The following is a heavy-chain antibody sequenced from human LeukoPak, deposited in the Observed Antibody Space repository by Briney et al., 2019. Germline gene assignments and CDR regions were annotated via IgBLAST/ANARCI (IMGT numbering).Heavy chain of an antibody. CDR1: GGAINNYY. D-gene: IGHD5-24*01. J-gene: IGHJ4*02. V-gene: IGHV4-59*01. CDR3: ARVSADGFHQDY. Sequence: SETLSLTCSVSGGAINNYYWTWIRQPPGKGLEWIGYIYSTGSAYYNPSHKSRLTISVDTSKIQFHLKVRSLTPADTAVYYCARVSADGFHQDYWGQGTLVTVSS. CDR2: IYSTGSA.